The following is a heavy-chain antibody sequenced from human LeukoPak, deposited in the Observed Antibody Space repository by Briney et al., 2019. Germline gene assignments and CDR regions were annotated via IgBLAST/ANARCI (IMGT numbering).Heavy chain of an antibody. CDR3: AIFQGTYGDNGKDY. J-gene: IGHJ4*02. CDR1: GGSFKNYA. CDR2: IIPMIGTA. V-gene: IGHV1-69*13. D-gene: IGHD4-17*01. Sequence: ASVKVSCKASGGSFKNYAFNWVRQAPGQGLEWMGGIIPMIGTAKYAPRFQDKVTITADESTSTVYMKVSSLRAEDTAVFYCAIFQGTYGDNGKDYWGQGTLVSVSS.